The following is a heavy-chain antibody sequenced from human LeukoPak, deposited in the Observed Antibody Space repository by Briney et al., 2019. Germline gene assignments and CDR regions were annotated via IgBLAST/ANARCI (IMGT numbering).Heavy chain of an antibody. Sequence: GESLRLSCAGSGTSGASGFTFSDAWMNWVRQAPGKGLEWLGRIKSNSYGGTAEYAAPVKGRFTISRDDSKKTVYLQMNRLKTEDTAVYYCTSGEMGAFDFWGQGTMVTVSS. V-gene: IGHV3-15*01. CDR1: GFTFSDAW. CDR2: IKSNSYGGTA. D-gene: IGHD1-26*01. CDR3: TSGEMGAFDF. J-gene: IGHJ3*01.